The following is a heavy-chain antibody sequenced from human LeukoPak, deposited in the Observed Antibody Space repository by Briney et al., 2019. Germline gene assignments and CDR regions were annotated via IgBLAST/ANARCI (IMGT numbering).Heavy chain of an antibody. V-gene: IGHV3-30*18. D-gene: IGHD6-19*01. Sequence: AGGSLRLSCVASGFSLRSYGMHWVRQAPGKGLEWVAVISYDGRNEYYVDSVKGRFTMSRDNSKNTVYLQMNSLRPEDTALYYCAKGEAVAGYPSDYWGQGTQVTVSS. CDR2: ISYDGRNE. CDR1: GFSLRSYG. CDR3: AKGEAVAGYPSDY. J-gene: IGHJ4*02.